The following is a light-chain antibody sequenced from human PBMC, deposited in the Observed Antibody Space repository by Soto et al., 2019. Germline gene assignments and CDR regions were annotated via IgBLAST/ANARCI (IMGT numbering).Light chain of an antibody. CDR2: GAS. CDR1: QSVSSN. J-gene: IGKJ2*01. Sequence: EIVMTQSPATLSVSPGERATLSCRASQSVSSNLAGYQHKPGQAPRLLIYGASTRATGIPARFSASGSGTEFSLTISSLQSEDFAVYYCQQYNNWPPKQYTFGQGTKLEIK. V-gene: IGKV3-15*01. CDR3: QQYNNWPPKQYT.